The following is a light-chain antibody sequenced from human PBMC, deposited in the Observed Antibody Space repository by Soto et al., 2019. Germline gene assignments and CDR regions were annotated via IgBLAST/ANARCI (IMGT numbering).Light chain of an antibody. CDR2: WAS. Sequence: DIVMTQSPDSLAVSLGEGATINCKSSQSVLYSSSNQNYLAWYQQKPGQPPKLLIYWASTRKSGVPDRFSGSGSGTDLTLTISSLQAEDVAVYYCQQYYSPPHTFGQGTKLEIK. J-gene: IGKJ2*01. CDR1: QSVLYSSSNQNY. V-gene: IGKV4-1*01. CDR3: QQYYSPPHT.